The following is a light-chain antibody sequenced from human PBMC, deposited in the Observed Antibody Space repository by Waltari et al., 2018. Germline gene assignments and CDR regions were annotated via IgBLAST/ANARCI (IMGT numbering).Light chain of an antibody. CDR3: TSFTSSNTWV. V-gene: IGLV2-14*01. CDR1: SSDVGGYNY. CDR2: EVT. Sequence: QSALTQPASVSGSPGQSITLSCTGTSSDVGGYNYVSCYQQHPGKAPKVMIYEVTNRPSGVSHRFSASKSDNTASLTISGLQAEDEADYYCTSFTSSNTWVFGGGTKLTVL. J-gene: IGLJ3*02.